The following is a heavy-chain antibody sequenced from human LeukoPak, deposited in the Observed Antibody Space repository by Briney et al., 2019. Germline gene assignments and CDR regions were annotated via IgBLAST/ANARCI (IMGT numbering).Heavy chain of an antibody. CDR3: ARDAMSRTADY. J-gene: IGHJ4*02. V-gene: IGHV3-7*01. CDR1: GFTFSSYW. Sequence: GGSLRLSCAASGFTFSSYWMSWVRQAPGKGLEWAGNIKQDGSETYFVDSVKGRFTISRDNAKNSLYLQMNNLRAEGTAVYYCARDAMSRTADYWGQGTLVTVSS. CDR2: IKQDGSET. D-gene: IGHD2-2*01.